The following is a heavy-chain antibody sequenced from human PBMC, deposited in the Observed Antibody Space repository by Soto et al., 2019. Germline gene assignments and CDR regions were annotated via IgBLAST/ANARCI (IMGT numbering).Heavy chain of an antibody. Sequence: ASVKVSCKASGYTFTSYGISWVRQAPGQGLEWMGWISAYNGNTNYAQKLQGRVTMTTDTSTSTAYMELRSLRSDDTAVYYCAKEKRDGYNPSFYYFDYWGQGTLVTVSS. D-gene: IGHD5-12*01. V-gene: IGHV1-18*04. CDR1: GYTFTSYG. CDR2: ISAYNGNT. CDR3: AKEKRDGYNPSFYYFDY. J-gene: IGHJ4*02.